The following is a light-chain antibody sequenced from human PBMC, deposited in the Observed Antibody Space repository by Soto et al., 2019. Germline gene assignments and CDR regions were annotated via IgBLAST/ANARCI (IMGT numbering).Light chain of an antibody. CDR1: SSDIGGYNY. V-gene: IGLV2-14*01. CDR3: TSYTSSSTNYV. J-gene: IGLJ1*01. Sequence: QSALTQPAPVSGSPGQSITISCTGTSSDIGGYNYVSWYQQHPGKAPKLMIYEVSNRPSGVSNRFSGSKSGNTASLTISGFQAEYEADYFCTSYTSSSTNYVFGTGTKLTVL. CDR2: EVS.